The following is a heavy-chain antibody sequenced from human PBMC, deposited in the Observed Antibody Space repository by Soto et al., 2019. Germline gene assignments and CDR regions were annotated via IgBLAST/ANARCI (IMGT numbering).Heavy chain of an antibody. CDR1: GYTFTSYG. D-gene: IGHD3-22*01. J-gene: IGHJ5*02. Sequence: QVQLVQSGAEVKKPGASVKVSCKASGYTFTSYGISWVRQAPGQGLEWMGWISAYNGNTNYAQKLQGRVTMTTDTSTSTAYMELRSLRSDDTAMYYCARGGEYYYYDSSGYNWFDPWGQGTLVTVSS. CDR3: ARGGEYYYYDSSGYNWFDP. CDR2: ISAYNGNT. V-gene: IGHV1-18*01.